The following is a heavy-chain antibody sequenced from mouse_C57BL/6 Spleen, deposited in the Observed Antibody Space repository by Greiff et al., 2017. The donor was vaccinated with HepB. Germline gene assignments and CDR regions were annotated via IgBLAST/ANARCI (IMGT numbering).Heavy chain of an antibody. J-gene: IGHJ1*03. CDR1: GYTFTDYY. V-gene: IGHV1-19*01. Sequence: VQLQQSGPVLVKPGASVKMSCKASGYTFTDYYMNWVKQSHGKSLEWIGVINPYNGGTSYNQKFKGKATLTVDKSSSTAYMELNSLTSDDSADYYCANYYGSSPGYFDVWGTGTTVTVSS. CDR2: INPYNGGT. CDR3: ANYYGSSPGYFDV. D-gene: IGHD1-1*01.